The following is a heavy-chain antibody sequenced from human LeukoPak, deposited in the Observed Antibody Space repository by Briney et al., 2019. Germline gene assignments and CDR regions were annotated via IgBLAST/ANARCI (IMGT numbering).Heavy chain of an antibody. CDR2: INSDGSST. CDR1: GFTFSSYW. V-gene: IGHV3-74*01. J-gene: IGHJ4*02. Sequence: GGSLRLSCAASGFTFSSYWMHWVHQAPGKGLVWVSRINSDGSSTSYADSVKGRFTISRDNAKNTLYLQMNSLRAEDTAVYYCARVAYYDFWSGYSPSGFFDYWGQGTLVTVSS. CDR3: ARVAYYDFWSGYSPSGFFDY. D-gene: IGHD3-3*01.